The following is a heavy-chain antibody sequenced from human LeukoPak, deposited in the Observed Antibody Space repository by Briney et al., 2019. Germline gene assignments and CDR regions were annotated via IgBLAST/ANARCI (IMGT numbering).Heavy chain of an antibody. D-gene: IGHD2-2*01. CDR3: TTLLGYCSSTSCQRPYYYYGMDV. J-gene: IGHJ6*02. CDR2: IKSKPDGGTT. CDR1: GFTFSNAW. Sequence: GRSLRLSCAASGFTFSNAWMSWVRQAPGKGLERVGRIKSKPDGGTTDYAAPVKGRFTISRDDSKNTLYLQMNSLKTEDTAVYYCTTLLGYCSSTSCQRPYYYYGMDVWGQGTTVTVSS. V-gene: IGHV3-15*01.